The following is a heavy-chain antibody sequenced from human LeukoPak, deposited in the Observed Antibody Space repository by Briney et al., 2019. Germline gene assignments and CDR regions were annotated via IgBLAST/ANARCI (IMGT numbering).Heavy chain of an antibody. CDR3: ARAIYYYMDV. CDR1: GGSFSDYY. CDR2: IYYSGST. V-gene: IGHV4-59*01. J-gene: IGHJ6*03. Sequence: SETLSLICAVYGGSFSDYYWSWIRQPPGKGLEWIGYIYYSGSTSYNPSLKSRVTISVDTSKNQFSLKLSSVTAADTAVYYCARAIYYYMDVWGKGTTVTISS.